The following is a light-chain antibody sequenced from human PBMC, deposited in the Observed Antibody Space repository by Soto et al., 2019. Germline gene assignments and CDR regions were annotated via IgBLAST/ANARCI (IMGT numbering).Light chain of an antibody. J-gene: IGLJ1*01. Sequence: SALTQPASVSGSPGQSSTISCTGTSSDVGSYNLVSWYQQHPGKAPKLMIYEGSKRPSGVSNRFSGSKSGNTASLTISGLQAEDEADYYCCSYAGSSAYVFGAGTRSPS. CDR1: SSDVGSYNL. CDR2: EGS. CDR3: CSYAGSSAYV. V-gene: IGLV2-23*01.